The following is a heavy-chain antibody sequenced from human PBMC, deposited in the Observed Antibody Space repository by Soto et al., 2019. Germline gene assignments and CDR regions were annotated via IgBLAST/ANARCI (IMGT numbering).Heavy chain of an antibody. D-gene: IGHD2-8*01. CDR2: IKQDGSEK. J-gene: IGHJ4*02. CDR1: GFTFSSYW. V-gene: IGHV3-7*01. CDR3: ARAPCTNGVCYTSLFDY. Sequence: GGSLRLSCAASGFTFSSYWMSWVRQAPGKGLEWVANIKQDGSEKYYVDSVKGRFTISRDNAKNSLYLQMNSLRAEDTAVYYCARAPCTNGVCYTSLFDYWGQGTLVTVSS.